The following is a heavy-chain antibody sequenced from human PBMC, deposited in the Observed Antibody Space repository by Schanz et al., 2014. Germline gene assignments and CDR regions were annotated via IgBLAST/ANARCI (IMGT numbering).Heavy chain of an antibody. Sequence: EVYLVESGGGLVQPGGSLRLSCAASGFTFFTYNMNWVRQAPGRGLEWVSSISSSGSYIYFPDSVKGRFTISRDNAKNSLYLQMNSLRAEDTAVYYCARVRAYDYGAEAHGMDVWGHGTTVTFSS. V-gene: IGHV3-21*01. J-gene: IGHJ6*02. CDR1: GFTFFTYN. D-gene: IGHD4-17*01. CDR2: ISSSGSYI. CDR3: ARVRAYDYGAEAHGMDV.